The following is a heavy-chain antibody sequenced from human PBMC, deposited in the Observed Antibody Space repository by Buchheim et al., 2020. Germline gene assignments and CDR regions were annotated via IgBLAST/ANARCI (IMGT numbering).Heavy chain of an antibody. D-gene: IGHD3-9*01. V-gene: IGHV1-8*01. CDR1: GYTFTSYD. Sequence: QVQLVQSGAEVKKPGASVKVSCKASGYTFTSYDINWVRQATGQGLEWMGWMNPNSGNTGYAQKFQGRVTMTRNTSISTAYMGLSSLRSEDTAVYYCARVYYDILTGYYNPNWFDPWGQGTL. J-gene: IGHJ5*02. CDR3: ARVYYDILTGYYNPNWFDP. CDR2: MNPNSGNT.